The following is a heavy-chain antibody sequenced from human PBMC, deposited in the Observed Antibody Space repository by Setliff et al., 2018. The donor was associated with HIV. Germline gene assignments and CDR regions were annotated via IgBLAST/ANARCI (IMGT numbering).Heavy chain of an antibody. CDR3: AAWGPRYSYAPYFFDS. D-gene: IGHD5-18*01. CDR1: NGSFSGYY. Sequence: SETLSLTCAVYNGSFSGYYWTWIRQPPGKGLEWIGEINHSGSTNYSPSLKSRVTISVDASRNQFSLRLSSVAAADTAVYYCAAWGPRYSYAPYFFDSWGQGTLVTSPQ. V-gene: IGHV4-34*01. J-gene: IGHJ4*02. CDR2: INHSGST.